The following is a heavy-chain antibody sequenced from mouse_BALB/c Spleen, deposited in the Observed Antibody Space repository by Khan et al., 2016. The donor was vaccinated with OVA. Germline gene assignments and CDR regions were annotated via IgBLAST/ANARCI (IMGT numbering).Heavy chain of an antibody. J-gene: IGHJ3*01. D-gene: IGHD2-14*01. CDR2: INPSNGYT. CDR3: GRDGAYHRNDGWFAY. V-gene: IGHV1-4*01. CDR1: GYTFTSYT. Sequence: QVQLQQSGAELARPGASVKMSCKASGYTFTSYTIHWIKKRPGQGLEWIGYINPSNGYTNYNQKFKDKATLTKDKSSTTAYLQLSSLTSDDSAVYNCGRDGAYHRNDGWFAYWGQGTLVTVSA.